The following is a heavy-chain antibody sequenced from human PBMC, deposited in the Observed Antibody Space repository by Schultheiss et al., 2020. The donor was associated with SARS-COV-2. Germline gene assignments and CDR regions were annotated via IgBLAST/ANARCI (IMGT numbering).Heavy chain of an antibody. CDR2: IIPIFGTA. CDR3: ARDLGPPGTYFDY. J-gene: IGHJ4*02. Sequence: SVKVSCKASGGTFSSYAISWVRQAPGQGLEWMGGIIPIFGTANYAQKFQGRVTITADESTSTAYMELSSLRSEDTAVYYCARDLGPPGTYFDYWGQGTLVTVSS. V-gene: IGHV1-69*13. CDR1: GGTFSSYA. D-gene: IGHD1-7*01.